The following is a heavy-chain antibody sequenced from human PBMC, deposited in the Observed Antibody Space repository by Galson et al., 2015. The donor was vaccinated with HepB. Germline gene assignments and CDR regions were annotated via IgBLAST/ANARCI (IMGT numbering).Heavy chain of an antibody. V-gene: IGHV1-69*13. CDR1: GGTFSSYA. CDR3: AREAFGYYYDSSGYLSLDP. D-gene: IGHD3-22*01. Sequence: SVKVSCKASGGTFSSYAISWVRQAPGQGLEWMGGIIPIFGTANYAQKFQGRVTITADESTSTAYMELSSLRSEDTAVYYCAREAFGYYYDSSGYLSLDPWGQGTLVTVSS. J-gene: IGHJ5*02. CDR2: IIPIFGTA.